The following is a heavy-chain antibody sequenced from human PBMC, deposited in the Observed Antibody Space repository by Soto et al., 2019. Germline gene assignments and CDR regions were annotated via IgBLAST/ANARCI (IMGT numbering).Heavy chain of an antibody. D-gene: IGHD6-19*01. CDR3: ARDQGIAVAGYFQH. V-gene: IGHV3-23*01. CDR2: ISGSGGST. J-gene: IGHJ1*01. Sequence: GESLKISCAASGFTFSSYAMSWVRQAPGKGLEWVSAISGSGGSTYYADSVKGRFTFSRDNSKNTLYLQMNSQRAEDTAIYYCARDQGIAVAGYFQHWGQGTLVTVSS. CDR1: GFTFSSYA.